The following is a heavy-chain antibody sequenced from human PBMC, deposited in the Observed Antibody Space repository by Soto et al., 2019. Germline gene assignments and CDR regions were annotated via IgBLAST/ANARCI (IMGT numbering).Heavy chain of an antibody. Sequence: SETLSLTCAVSGGSISSGGYSWSWIRQPPGKGLEWIGDIYHIGSTNYNPSLRGRVTISVDKSNNQFSLTLKYVTAADTAVYYCATLPPRIEVTVLPIPTWGQGTLVTVSS. D-gene: IGHD2-15*01. J-gene: IGHJ5*02. V-gene: IGHV4-30-2*01. CDR2: IYHIGST. CDR3: ATLPPRIEVTVLPIPT. CDR1: GGSISSGGYS.